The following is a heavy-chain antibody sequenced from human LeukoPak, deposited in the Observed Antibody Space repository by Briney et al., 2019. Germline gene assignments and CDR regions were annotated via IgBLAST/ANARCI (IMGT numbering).Heavy chain of an antibody. CDR1: GGSISSGGYY. D-gene: IGHD2/OR15-2a*01. Sequence: SETLSLTCTVSGGSISSGGYYWSWLRQHPGKGLEWIGYIYYSGSTYYNPSLKSRVTISVDTSKNQFSLKLSSVTAADTAVYYCARSGGWAGSLLYWFDPWGQGTLVTVSS. CDR2: IYYSGST. CDR3: ARSGGWAGSLLYWFDP. V-gene: IGHV4-31*03. J-gene: IGHJ5*02.